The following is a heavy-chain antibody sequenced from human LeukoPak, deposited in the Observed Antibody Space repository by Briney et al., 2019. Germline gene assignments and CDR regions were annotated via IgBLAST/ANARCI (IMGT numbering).Heavy chain of an antibody. J-gene: IGHJ3*02. CDR1: GGSISSSSYY. CDR3: ARDRYYYDSSSYFSAFGT. V-gene: IGHV4-39*07. D-gene: IGHD3-22*01. CDR2: IYYSGST. Sequence: PSETLSLTCTVSGGSISSSSYYWGWIRQPPGKGLEWIGSIYYSGSTYYNPSLKSRVTISVDTSKNQFSLKLRSVTAADTAVYYCARDRYYYDSSSYFSAFGTWGQGTMVTVSS.